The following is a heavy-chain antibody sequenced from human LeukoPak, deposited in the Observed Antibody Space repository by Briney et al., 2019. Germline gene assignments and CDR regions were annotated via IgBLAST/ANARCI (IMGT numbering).Heavy chain of an antibody. V-gene: IGHV4-59*01. CDR2: IYYSGST. J-gene: IGHJ4*02. D-gene: IGHD6-19*01. Sequence: SETLSLTCTVSGGSISSYYWNWIRQPPGKGLEWIGYIYYSGSTNYNPSLKSRVTISVDTSKNQFSLKLSSVTAADTAVYYCARSGYSSGWSFDYWGQGTLVTVSS. CDR3: ARSGYSSGWSFDY. CDR1: GGSISSYY.